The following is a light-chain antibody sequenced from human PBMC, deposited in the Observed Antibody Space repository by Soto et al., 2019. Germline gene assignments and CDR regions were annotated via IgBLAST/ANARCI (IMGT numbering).Light chain of an antibody. V-gene: IGKV1-5*01. CDR2: DAS. CDR3: QQYKSYPLS. Sequence: DIQMTHSPSTLSASVGDRVTITCRASQSISDWLAWHQQKPGKAPKLLIYDASTLASGVPSRFSGSGSGTEFTLTITSLQPADFATYYCQQYKSYPLSFGGGTKVEIK. J-gene: IGKJ4*01. CDR1: QSISDW.